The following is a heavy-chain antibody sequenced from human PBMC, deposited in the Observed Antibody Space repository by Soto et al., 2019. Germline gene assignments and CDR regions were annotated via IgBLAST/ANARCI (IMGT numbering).Heavy chain of an antibody. Sequence: EVQLLESGGGVAQPGGSLRLSCAASGFTFSNSARSWVRQAPGKGLEWVSTISGGSGDTSYADPVKGRFIVSRDDSRTTLYLQMNSLRAEDTALYYCARGASTFDYWGQGRPVIVSS. D-gene: IGHD2-2*01. CDR2: ISGGSGDT. CDR3: ARGASTFDY. V-gene: IGHV3-23*01. J-gene: IGHJ4*02. CDR1: GFTFSNSA.